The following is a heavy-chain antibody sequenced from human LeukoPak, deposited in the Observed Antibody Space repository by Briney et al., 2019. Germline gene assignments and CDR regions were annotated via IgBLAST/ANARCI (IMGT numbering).Heavy chain of an antibody. CDR2: INPSGGST. J-gene: IGHJ3*02. Sequence: ASVKVSCKASGYTFTSYGISWVRQAPGQGLDWMGIINPSGGSTTYAQKFHGRVTMTRDMSTSTVYMELSTLRSDDTAVYFCAKDPRNILTGDYDDFDIWGQGTMVIVSS. V-gene: IGHV1-46*01. D-gene: IGHD3-9*01. CDR3: AKDPRNILTGDYDDFDI. CDR1: GYTFTSYG.